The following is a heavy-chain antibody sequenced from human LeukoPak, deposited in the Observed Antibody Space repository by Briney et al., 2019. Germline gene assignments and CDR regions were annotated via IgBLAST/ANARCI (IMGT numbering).Heavy chain of an antibody. Sequence: ASVKVSCKASGYTFTRYDVKWVRQAPGQGLEYMGWLNPDTGKTGYVQKFQGRVTMTSDNSIVTAFMGLSGLRSDDTAVYYCARGLSTVLLHTLTGISDQPDLDFWGQGTLVTVSS. CDR1: GYTFTRYD. CDR3: ARGLSTVLLHTLTGISDQPDLDF. D-gene: IGHD3-9*01. CDR2: LNPDTGKT. J-gene: IGHJ4*02. V-gene: IGHV1-8*01.